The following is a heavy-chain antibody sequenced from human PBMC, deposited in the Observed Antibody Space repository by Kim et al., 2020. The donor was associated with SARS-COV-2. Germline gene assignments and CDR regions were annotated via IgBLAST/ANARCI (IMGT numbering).Heavy chain of an antibody. D-gene: IGHD3-10*01. V-gene: IGHV3-30*18. Sequence: GGSLRLSCAASGFTFSSYGLHWVRQAPGKGLKWVAVISFDGSNKYYADSVKGRFTISRDNSKNTLYLQMNSLRAEDTAVYYCAKDLTEKYVSGNYYNGELDYWGQGTLVTVSS. CDR1: GFTFSSYG. J-gene: IGHJ4*02. CDR3: AKDLTEKYVSGNYYNGELDY. CDR2: ISFDGSNK.